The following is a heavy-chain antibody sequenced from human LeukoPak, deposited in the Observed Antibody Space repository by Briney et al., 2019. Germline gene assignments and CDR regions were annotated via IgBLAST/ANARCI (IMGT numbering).Heavy chain of an antibody. V-gene: IGHV4-38-2*02. CDR2: IYHSGRT. Sequence: SETLSLTCNVSGFSIISTFYWGWIRQPPGKEPEWIGNIYHSGRTLYNPSLKSRVTISVDTSKNQFSLRLTSVTAADTAVFYCARVVGPDRPFDSWGQGIMVTVSS. CDR1: GFSIISTFY. D-gene: IGHD1-14*01. J-gene: IGHJ4*02. CDR3: ARVVGPDRPFDS.